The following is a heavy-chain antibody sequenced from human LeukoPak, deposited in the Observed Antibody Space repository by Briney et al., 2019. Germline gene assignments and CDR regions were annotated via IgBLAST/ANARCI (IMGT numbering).Heavy chain of an antibody. J-gene: IGHJ4*02. CDR2: IYTSGST. CDR1: GGSISSDSYY. V-gene: IGHV4-61*09. Sequence: SETLSLTCTVSGGSISSDSYYWSWIRQPAGKGLEWIGHIYTSGSTNYNPSLKSRVTISVDTSKNQFSLKLSSVTAADTAVYYCARVFAGYGDYLDYWGQGALVTVSS. CDR3: ARVFAGYGDYLDY. D-gene: IGHD4-17*01.